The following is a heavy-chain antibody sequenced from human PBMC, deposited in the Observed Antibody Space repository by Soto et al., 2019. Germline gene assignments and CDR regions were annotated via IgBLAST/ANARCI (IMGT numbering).Heavy chain of an antibody. CDR2: INPSGGST. J-gene: IGHJ6*03. CDR1: GYTFTSYY. Sequence: QVQLVQSGAEVKKPGASVTVSCKASGYTFTSYYIHWVRQAPGQGLEWMGIINPSGGSTSYAQKFLGRVTMTRDRSTGSVYMEVSGLRSEDTAVYYCARDQEPSTLYYDYSYMDVWGKGTTVTVSS. CDR3: ARDQEPSTLYYDYSYMDV. V-gene: IGHV1-46*03.